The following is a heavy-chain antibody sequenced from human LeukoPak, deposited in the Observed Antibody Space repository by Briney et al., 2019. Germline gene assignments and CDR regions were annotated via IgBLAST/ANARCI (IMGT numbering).Heavy chain of an antibody. CDR3: AKGKLVVVIGLAFDY. CDR2: ISWDGGST. V-gene: IGHV3-43*01. Sequence: PGGSLRLSCAASGFTFDDYTMHWVRQAPGKGLEWVSLISWDGGSTYYADSVKGRFTISRDNSKNSLYLQMNSLRTEDTALYYCAKGKLVVVIGLAFDYWGQGTLVTVSS. CDR1: GFTFDDYT. D-gene: IGHD2-21*01. J-gene: IGHJ4*02.